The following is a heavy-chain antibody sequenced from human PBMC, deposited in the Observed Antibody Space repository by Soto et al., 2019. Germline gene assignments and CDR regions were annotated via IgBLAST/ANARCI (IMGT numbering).Heavy chain of an antibody. CDR1: GGTFSSYA. Sequence: SVKVSCKASGGTFSSYAISWVRQAPGQGLEWMGGIIPIFGTANYAQKFQGRVTITADESTSTAYMELSSLRSEDTAVYYCARERTCSGGSCYSSRNYYYYGMDVWGQGTTVTAP. CDR2: IIPIFGTA. D-gene: IGHD2-15*01. J-gene: IGHJ6*02. V-gene: IGHV1-69*13. CDR3: ARERTCSGGSCYSSRNYYYYGMDV.